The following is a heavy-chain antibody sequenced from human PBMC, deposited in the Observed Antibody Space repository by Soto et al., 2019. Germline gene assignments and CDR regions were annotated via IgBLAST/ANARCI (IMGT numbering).Heavy chain of an antibody. V-gene: IGHV1-18*01. CDR2: ISAYNGNT. CDR1: GGTFSSYT. Sequence: GASVKVSCKASGGTFSSYTISWVRQAPGQGLEWMGWISAYNGNTNYAQKLQGRVTMTTDTSTSTAYMELRSLRSDDTAVYYCARDYDILTGTDYWGQGTLVTVSS. J-gene: IGHJ4*02. CDR3: ARDYDILTGTDY. D-gene: IGHD3-9*01.